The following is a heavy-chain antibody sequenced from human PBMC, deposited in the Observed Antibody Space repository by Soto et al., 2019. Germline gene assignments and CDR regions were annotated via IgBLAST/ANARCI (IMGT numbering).Heavy chain of an antibody. CDR2: FDPEDGET. CDR1: GYTLTELS. CDR3: AAEVVAEVYYYYGMDV. D-gene: IGHD2-15*01. Sequence: ASVKVSCKVSGYTLTELSMHWVRQAPGKGLEWMGGFDPEDGETIYAQKFQERVTITRDMSTSTAYMELSSLRSEDTAVYYCAAEVVAEVYYYYGMDVWGQGTTVTVSS. V-gene: IGHV1-24*01. J-gene: IGHJ6*02.